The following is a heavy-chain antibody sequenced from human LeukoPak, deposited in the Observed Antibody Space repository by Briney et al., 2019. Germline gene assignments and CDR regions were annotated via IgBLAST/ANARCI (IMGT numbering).Heavy chain of an antibody. CDR3: ARVVGDGYNWSGAFDI. J-gene: IGHJ3*02. CDR2: INPTGGST. Sequence: ASVKVSCKASGYTFTSYYMHWARQAPGQGLEWMGLINPTGGSTGYAQKFQGRVTMTRDMSTSTDYMELSSLRSEDTAIYYCARVVGDGYNWSGAFDIWGQGTLVTVSS. D-gene: IGHD5-24*01. V-gene: IGHV1-46*01. CDR1: GYTFTSYY.